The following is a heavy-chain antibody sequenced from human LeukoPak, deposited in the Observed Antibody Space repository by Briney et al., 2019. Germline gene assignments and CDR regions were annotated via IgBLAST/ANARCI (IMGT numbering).Heavy chain of an antibody. V-gene: IGHV1-69*13. CDR2: IIPIFGTA. Sequence: SVKVSCKASGGTFSSYAISWVRQAPGQGLEWMGGIIPIFGTANYAQKFQGRVTITADESTSTAYMELSSLRSKDTAVYYCAIRVVGCSWRYEYFQHWGQGTLVTVSS. D-gene: IGHD1-14*01. CDR1: GGTFSSYA. J-gene: IGHJ1*01. CDR3: AIRVVGCSWRYEYFQH.